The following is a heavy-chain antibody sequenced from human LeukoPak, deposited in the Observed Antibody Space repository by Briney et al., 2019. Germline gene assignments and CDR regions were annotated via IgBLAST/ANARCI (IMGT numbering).Heavy chain of an antibody. J-gene: IGHJ6*02. CDR3: ARYYPIAVAGLYYYYGMDV. CDR1: GYSISTGYY. Sequence: PSETLSLTCTVSGYSISTGYYWGWIRQPPGKGLEWIGSIYHSGRTYYNPSLKSRVTISVDTSKNQFSLKLSSVTAADTAVYYCARYYPIAVAGLYYYYGMDVWGQGTTVTVSS. D-gene: IGHD6-19*01. CDR2: IYHSGRT. V-gene: IGHV4-38-2*02.